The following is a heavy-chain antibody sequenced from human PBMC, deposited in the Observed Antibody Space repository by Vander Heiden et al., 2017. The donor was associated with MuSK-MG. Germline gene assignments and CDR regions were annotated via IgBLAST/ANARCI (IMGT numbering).Heavy chain of an antibody. Sequence: EVQLVESGGGLVQPGGSLRLPRAASGFTVSSKYMSWVRQAPGKGLEWVSVIYSGGSTYYADSVKGRFTISRDNSKNTLYLQMNSLRAEDTAVYYCARDTSGAFDIWGQGTMVTVSS. V-gene: IGHV3-66*01. CDR1: GFTVSSKY. CDR3: ARDTSGAFDI. D-gene: IGHD3-16*01. J-gene: IGHJ3*02. CDR2: IYSGGST.